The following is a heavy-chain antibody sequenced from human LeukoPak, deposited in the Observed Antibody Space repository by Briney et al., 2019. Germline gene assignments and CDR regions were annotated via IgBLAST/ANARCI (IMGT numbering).Heavy chain of an antibody. D-gene: IGHD2-8*01. V-gene: IGHV3-66*01. CDR1: GFTFDTYG. CDR3: VRDIGVFDI. J-gene: IGHJ3*02. Sequence: GGSLRLSCAASGFTFDTYGMSWVRQAPGKGLEWVSVMYSGGYRRYADSVNGRFTFSRDTPKNTWYLQMNSLRGEDTAVYYCVRDIGVFDIWGQGTKVTVSS. CDR2: MYSGGYR.